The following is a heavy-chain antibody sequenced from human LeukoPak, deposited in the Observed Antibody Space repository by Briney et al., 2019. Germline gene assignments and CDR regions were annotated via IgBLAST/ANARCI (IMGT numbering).Heavy chain of an antibody. CDR1: LHSSTNYW. CDR2: TPPDASDI. V-gene: IGHV5-51*01. D-gene: IGHD3-10*01. Sequence: GKSLKISCKASLHSSTNYWIAWVRQMAGKGLEYMGITPPDASDIRYSPSFQGQVTISADKSIRTAYLQWSSLKASDTAMYYCAIATIRGDRYFDYWGPGTLVTVSS. CDR3: AIATIRGDRYFDY. J-gene: IGHJ4*02.